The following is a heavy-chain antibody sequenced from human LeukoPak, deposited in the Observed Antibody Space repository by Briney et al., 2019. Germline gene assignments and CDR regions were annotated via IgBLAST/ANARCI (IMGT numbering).Heavy chain of an antibody. CDR3: ARERGAVPVGLFDY. CDR1: GFTFSSYA. D-gene: IGHD3-10*01. J-gene: IGHJ4*02. Sequence: PGGSLRLSCAASGFTFSSYAMHWVRQAPGKGLEWVAVISYDGSNKYYADSVKGRFTISRDNSKNTLYLQMNSLRAEDTAVYYCARERGAVPVGLFDYWGQGTLVTVSS. V-gene: IGHV3-30-3*01. CDR2: ISYDGSNK.